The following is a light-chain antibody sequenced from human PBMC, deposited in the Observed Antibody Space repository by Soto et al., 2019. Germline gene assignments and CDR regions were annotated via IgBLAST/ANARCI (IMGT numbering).Light chain of an antibody. CDR2: GAS. V-gene: IGKV3-20*01. Sequence: EIVLTQSPGTLSLSPGERATLSCRASQSVSSSYLAWYQQKPGQAPRLLIFGASSRATGIPDRFSGSRSESDFTLTITRLEPEDFAVYYCQQYSNSAWTFGQATRVEIK. CDR1: QSVSSSY. J-gene: IGKJ1*01. CDR3: QQYSNSAWT.